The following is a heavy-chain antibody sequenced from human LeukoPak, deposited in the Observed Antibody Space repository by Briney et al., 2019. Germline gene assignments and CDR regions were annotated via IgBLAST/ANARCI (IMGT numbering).Heavy chain of an antibody. V-gene: IGHV2-70*11. CDR3: ARITMVRGVPPGFDY. Sequence: SGPALVKPTQTLTLTCTFSGFSLSTSGMCVSWIRQPPGKALEWLARIDWDDDKYYSTSLKTRLTISKDTSKSQVVLTMTNMDPVDTATYYCARITMVRGVPPGFDYWGQGTLVTVSS. CDR2: IDWDDDK. D-gene: IGHD3-10*01. J-gene: IGHJ4*02. CDR1: GFSLSTSGMC.